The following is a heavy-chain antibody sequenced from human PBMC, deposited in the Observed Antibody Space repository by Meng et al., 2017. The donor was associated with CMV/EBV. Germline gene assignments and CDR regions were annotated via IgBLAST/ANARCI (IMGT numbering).Heavy chain of an antibody. D-gene: IGHD1-7*01. CDR1: GFTVSNNY. CDR2: IYSEGTT. J-gene: IGHJ4*02. V-gene: IGHV3-53*01. CDR3: ARDGNYHGV. Sequence: LGGFGGGLIQPGGSLRLSCAASGFTVSNNYMRWFRQAPGKGLEWVSLIYSEGTTDYADSVKGRFTISRDNSKNTLYLQMNSLRAEDTAVYYCARDGNYHGVWGQGTLVTVSS.